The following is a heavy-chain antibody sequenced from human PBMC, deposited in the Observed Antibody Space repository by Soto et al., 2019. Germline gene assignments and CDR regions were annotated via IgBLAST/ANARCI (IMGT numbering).Heavy chain of an antibody. J-gene: IGHJ3*01. V-gene: IGHV1-18*01. D-gene: IGHD2-8*01. CDR3: ARDQTKWLYDAYDL. CDR1: GYTFMHYD. Sequence: QVQLVQSGADVKKPGASVKLSCKASGYTFMHYDIGWVRQAPGQGPEWLGRISPSTGKADYPQKFQGRVTMTTDTSTTTAYMEMRSLRPDDTAVYYCARDQTKWLYDAYDLWGQGTMVTVSS. CDR2: ISPSTGKA.